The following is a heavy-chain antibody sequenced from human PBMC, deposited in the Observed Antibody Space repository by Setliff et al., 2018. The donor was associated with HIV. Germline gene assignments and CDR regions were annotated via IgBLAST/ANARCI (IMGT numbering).Heavy chain of an antibody. CDR3: ATSPAGEILGSRPFYFDY. CDR2: IYYSGST. D-gene: IGHD3-10*01. Sequence: SETLSLTCTVSGDSINSGNYYWSWIRQHPGKGLEWIGYIYYSGSTYYSPSLKSRVTISEDTSKNQFSLKMRSVTAADTAVYYCATSPAGEILGSRPFYFDYWGQGMLVTVSS. CDR1: GDSINSGNYY. V-gene: IGHV4-31*03. J-gene: IGHJ4*02.